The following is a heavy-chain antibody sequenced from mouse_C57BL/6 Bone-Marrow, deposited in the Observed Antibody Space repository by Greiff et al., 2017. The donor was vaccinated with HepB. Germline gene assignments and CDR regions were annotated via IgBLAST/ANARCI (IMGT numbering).Heavy chain of an antibody. CDR2: IDPEDGET. J-gene: IGHJ3*01. D-gene: IGHD1-1*02. CDR3: ARRGDYPAWFAY. CDR1: GFNIKDYY. V-gene: IGHV14-2*01. Sequence: VQLKESGAELVKPGASVKLSCTASGFNIKDYYMHWVKQRTEQGLEWIGRIDPEDGETKNAPKFQGKATITADTSSNTAYLQLSSLTSEDTAVYYCARRGDYPAWFAYWGQGTLVTVSA.